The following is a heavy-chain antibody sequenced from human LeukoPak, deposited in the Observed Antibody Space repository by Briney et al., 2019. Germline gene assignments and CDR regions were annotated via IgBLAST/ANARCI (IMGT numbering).Heavy chain of an antibody. CDR1: GGSFSGYY. J-gene: IGHJ4*02. CDR2: INHSGST. Sequence: SETLSLTXAVYGGSFSGYYWSWIRQPPGKGLEWIGEINHSGSTNYNPSLKSRVTISVDTSKNQFSLKLSSVTAADTAVYYCARGLKYYYDSSGYPPLGYWGQGTLVIVSS. D-gene: IGHD3-22*01. V-gene: IGHV4-34*01. CDR3: ARGLKYYYDSSGYPPLGY.